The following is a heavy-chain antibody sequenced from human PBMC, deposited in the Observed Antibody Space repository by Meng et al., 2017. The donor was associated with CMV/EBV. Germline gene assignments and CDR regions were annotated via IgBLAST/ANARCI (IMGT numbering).Heavy chain of an antibody. Sequence: GSLRLSCAVYGGSFSGYYWSWIRQPPGKGLEWIGEINHSGSTNYNPSLKSRVTISVDTSKNQFSLKLSSVTAADTAVYYCARVREDTSYYDFWSGYYTTHYFDYWGQGTLVTVS. CDR1: GGSFSGYY. CDR2: INHSGST. V-gene: IGHV4-34*01. J-gene: IGHJ4*02. CDR3: ARVREDTSYYDFWSGYYTTHYFDY. D-gene: IGHD3-3*01.